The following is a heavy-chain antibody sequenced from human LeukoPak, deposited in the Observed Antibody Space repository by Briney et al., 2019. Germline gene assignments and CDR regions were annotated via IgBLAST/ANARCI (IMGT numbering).Heavy chain of an antibody. CDR1: GFTFSSYW. V-gene: IGHV3-7*03. CDR3: ARDIVVVPAPYGMDV. D-gene: IGHD2-2*01. Sequence: PGGSLRLSCAASGFTFSSYWMSWVRQAPGKGLEWVANIKQDGSEKYYVDSVKGRFTISRDNAKNSLYLQMNSLRAEDTAVYYCARDIVVVPAPYGMDVWGKGTTVTVSS. J-gene: IGHJ6*04. CDR2: IKQDGSEK.